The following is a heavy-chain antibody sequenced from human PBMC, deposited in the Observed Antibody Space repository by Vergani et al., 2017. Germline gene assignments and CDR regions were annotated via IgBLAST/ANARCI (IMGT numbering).Heavy chain of an antibody. CDR1: GFTFSSYA. Sequence: EVQLLESGGGLVKPGGSLRLSCAASGFTFSSYAMSWVRQAPGKGLEWVSAISGSGGSTYYADSVKGRFTISRDNSKNTLYLQMNSLRAEDTAVYYCAKRRVSSGSYDIDYWGQGTLVTVSS. J-gene: IGHJ4*02. CDR2: ISGSGGST. V-gene: IGHV3-23*01. D-gene: IGHD1-26*01. CDR3: AKRRVSSGSYDIDY.